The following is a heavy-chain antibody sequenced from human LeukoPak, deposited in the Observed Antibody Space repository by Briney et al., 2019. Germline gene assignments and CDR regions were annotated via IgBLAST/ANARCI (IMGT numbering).Heavy chain of an antibody. CDR2: ISSSGRTI. J-gene: IGHJ4*02. D-gene: IGHD6-19*01. V-gene: IGHV3-11*01. CDR1: GFTFSDYY. Sequence: GGSLRLSCAASGFTFSDYYMSWIRQAPGKGLEWVSYISSSGRTIYYADSVKGRFTISRDNAKNSLYLQMNSLRAEDTAVYYCAKDLTGYSSGWLFDYWGQGTLVTVSS. CDR3: AKDLTGYSSGWLFDY.